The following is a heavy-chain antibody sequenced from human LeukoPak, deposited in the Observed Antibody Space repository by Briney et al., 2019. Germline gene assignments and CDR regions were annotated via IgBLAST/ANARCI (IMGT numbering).Heavy chain of an antibody. CDR1: GGSISSYY. CDR2: IYYSGST. V-gene: IGHV4-59*01. J-gene: IGHJ4*02. CDR3: ARAYSSGWYPFDY. D-gene: IGHD6-19*01. Sequence: SETLSLTCTVSGGSISSYYWSWIRQPAGKGLEWIGYIYYSGSTNYNPSLKSRVTISVDTSKNQFSLKLSSVTAADTAVYYCARAYSSGWYPFDYWGQGTLVTVSS.